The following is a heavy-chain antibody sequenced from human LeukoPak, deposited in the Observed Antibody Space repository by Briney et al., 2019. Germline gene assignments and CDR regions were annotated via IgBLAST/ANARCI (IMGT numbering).Heavy chain of an antibody. CDR1: GGSISSYY. D-gene: IGHD2-15*01. V-gene: IGHV4-59*01. CDR3: ARGELRYCSGGSCSAYCMDV. J-gene: IGHJ6*02. Sequence: SETLSLTCTVSGGSISSYYWSWIRQPPGKGLEWIGYIYYSGSTNYNPSLKSRVTISVDTSKNQFSLKLSSVTAADTAVYYCARGELRYCSGGSCSAYCMDVWGQGTTVTVSS. CDR2: IYYSGST.